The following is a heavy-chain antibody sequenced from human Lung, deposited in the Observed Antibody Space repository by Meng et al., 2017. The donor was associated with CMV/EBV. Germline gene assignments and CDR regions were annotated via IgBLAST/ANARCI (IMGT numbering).Heavy chain of an antibody. Sequence: LXCAAYGGSFTNYYWNWIRQPPGKGLEWIGEIDHSGSTNYNPSLKSRVTISVDTSTKRFSLKLSSVTAADTAVYYCARLFRGGYCSTTSCPYGLDVWGQGXTVTVSS. CDR3: ARLFRGGYCSTTSCPYGLDV. CDR1: GGSFTNYY. CDR2: IDHSGST. V-gene: IGHV4-34*01. D-gene: IGHD2-2*01. J-gene: IGHJ6*02.